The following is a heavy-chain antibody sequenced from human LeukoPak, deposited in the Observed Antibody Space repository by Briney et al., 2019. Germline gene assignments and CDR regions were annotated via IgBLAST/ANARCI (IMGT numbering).Heavy chain of an antibody. D-gene: IGHD2-21*01. J-gene: IGHJ4*02. CDR3: ARDLLAYCGGDCSMGFDY. V-gene: IGHV3-30-3*01. CDR1: GFTVSSNY. Sequence: PGGSLRLSCAASGFTVSSNYMSWVRQAPGKGLEWVAVISYDGSNKYYADSVKGRFTISRDNSKNTLYLQMNSLRAEDTAVYYCARDLLAYCGGDCSMGFDYWGQGTLVTVSS. CDR2: ISYDGSNK.